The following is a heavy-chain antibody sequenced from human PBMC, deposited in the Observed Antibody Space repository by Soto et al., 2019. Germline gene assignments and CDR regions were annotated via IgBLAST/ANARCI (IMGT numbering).Heavy chain of an antibody. J-gene: IGHJ6*02. V-gene: IGHV3-13*01. Sequence: GGSLRLSCAASGFTFSSYDMHWVRQATGKGLEWVSAIGTAGDTYYPGSVKGRFTISRENAKNPLYLQMNSLRAEDTAVYYCARDRSLSSGHLLRYYYGMDVWGQGTTVTVSS. CDR3: ARDRSLSSGHLLRYYYGMDV. CDR2: IGTAGDT. D-gene: IGHD6-19*01. CDR1: GFTFSSYD.